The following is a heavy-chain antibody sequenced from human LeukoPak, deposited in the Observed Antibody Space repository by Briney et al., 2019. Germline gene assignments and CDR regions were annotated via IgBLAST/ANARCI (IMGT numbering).Heavy chain of an antibody. V-gene: IGHV1-69*06. CDR3: AGSRGTARIFDY. J-gene: IGHJ4*02. CDR1: GYTFNKYS. D-gene: IGHD6-6*01. Sequence: SVKVSCKASGYTFNKYSISWVRQAPGQGLEWMGGIIPIFGTANYAQKFQGRVTITADKSTSTAYMELSSLRSEDTAVYYCAGSRGTARIFDYWGQGTLVTVSS. CDR2: IIPIFGTA.